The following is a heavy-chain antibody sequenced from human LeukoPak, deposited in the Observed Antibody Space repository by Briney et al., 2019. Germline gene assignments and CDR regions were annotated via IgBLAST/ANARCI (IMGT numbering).Heavy chain of an antibody. D-gene: IGHD1-14*01. CDR3: ARVHYNHYYYYYMDV. Sequence: ASVKVSCKASGYTFTSYDINWVRQATGQGLEWMGWMNPNSGNTGYAQKFQGRVTMTRNTSISTAYMELSSLRSEDTAVYYCARVHYNHYYYYYMDVWGKGTTVTISS. CDR2: MNPNSGNT. J-gene: IGHJ6*03. V-gene: IGHV1-8*01. CDR1: GYTFTSYD.